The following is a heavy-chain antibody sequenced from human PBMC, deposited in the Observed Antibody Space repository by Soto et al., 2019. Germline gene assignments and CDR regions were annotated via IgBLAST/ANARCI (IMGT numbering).Heavy chain of an antibody. J-gene: IGHJ6*02. V-gene: IGHV1-46*02. CDR3: ARVALGYDYADV. CDR2: INPSGDGT. CDR1: GYTFNAFY. Sequence: ASVKVSCKAFGYTFNAFYMHWVRQAPGQGLEGMGVINPSGDGTSYAQKFQGRVTITRDTSTSTVYMELSSLRSEDTAVYYCARVALGYDYADVWGQGTTVTVSS. D-gene: IGHD4-17*01.